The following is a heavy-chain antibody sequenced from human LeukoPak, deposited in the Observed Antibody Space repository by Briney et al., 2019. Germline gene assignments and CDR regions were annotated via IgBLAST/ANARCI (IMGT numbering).Heavy chain of an antibody. J-gene: IGHJ3*02. CDR1: VFTFDDYG. D-gene: IGHD2-21*02. CDR3: ARMGILMGTANDGFDI. Sequence: GGSLRLSCVTSVFTFDDYGFTWVRQAPGKGLEWFSGIYWNGNGTGYADFVKGRFTISRDNAKNSLFLQMSSLRAEDTALYHCARMGILMGTANDGFDIWGHGTKVTVSS. CDR2: IYWNGNGT. V-gene: IGHV3-20*01.